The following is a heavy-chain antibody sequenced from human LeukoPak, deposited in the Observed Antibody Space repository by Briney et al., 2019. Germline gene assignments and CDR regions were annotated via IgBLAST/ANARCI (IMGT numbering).Heavy chain of an antibody. CDR1: GGSISSSSYY. CDR3: AKARVEMATIWEFRRSAFDI. Sequence: SETLSLTCTVSGGSISSSSYYWGWIRQPPGKGLEWIGSIYYSGSTYYNPSLKSRVTISVDTSKNQFSLKLSSVTAADTAVYYCAKARVEMATIWEFRRSAFDIWGQGTMVTVSS. D-gene: IGHD5-24*01. J-gene: IGHJ3*02. V-gene: IGHV4-39*07. CDR2: IYYSGST.